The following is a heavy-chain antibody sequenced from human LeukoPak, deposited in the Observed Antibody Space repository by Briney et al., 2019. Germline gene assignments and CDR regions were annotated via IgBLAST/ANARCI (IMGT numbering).Heavy chain of an antibody. CDR1: GGSINSGGYY. V-gene: IGHV4-31*03. Sequence: SETLSLTCTVSGGSINSGGYYWTWIRQHPGKGLEWIGFIYYTGSAHYNPSLKSRVTISVDTSKNQFSRKLSSVTAADTAVYYCARVLADYKSSSHFEYWGLGTLVSV. D-gene: IGHD4-11*01. CDR3: ARVLADYKSSSHFEY. J-gene: IGHJ4*02. CDR2: IYYTGSA.